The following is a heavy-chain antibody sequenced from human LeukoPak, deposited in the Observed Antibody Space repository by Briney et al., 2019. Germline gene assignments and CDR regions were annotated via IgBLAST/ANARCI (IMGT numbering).Heavy chain of an antibody. CDR1: GGSSSGYY. D-gene: IGHD5-12*01. V-gene: IGHV4-34*01. CDR3: ARVHSGYDYVRRRYLYYMDV. CDR2: INHSGSP. J-gene: IGHJ6*03. Sequence: SETLSLTCAVYGGSSSGYYWSWIRQPPRNGLEWIGEINHSGSPNSNPSLKSRVTISIDTSKNQFSLRLSSVTAADTAVYYCARVHSGYDYVRRRYLYYMDVWGKGTTVTVSS.